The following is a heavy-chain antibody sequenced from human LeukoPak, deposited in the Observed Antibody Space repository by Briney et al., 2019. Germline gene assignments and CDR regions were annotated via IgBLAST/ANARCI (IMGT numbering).Heavy chain of an antibody. CDR3: ARLPRAVTLWDY. V-gene: IGHV3-7*03. D-gene: IGHD1-14*01. CDR2: VNPDGSTI. J-gene: IGHJ4*02. Sequence: GGSLRLSCAASGFIFSNHWMSWVRQAPGKGLEWVGSVNPDGSTIQYVDSLRGRFTISRDNGQHSLYLPMTSLTADDTHFYYCARLPRAVTLWDYWGRGTLITVSS. CDR1: GFIFSNHW.